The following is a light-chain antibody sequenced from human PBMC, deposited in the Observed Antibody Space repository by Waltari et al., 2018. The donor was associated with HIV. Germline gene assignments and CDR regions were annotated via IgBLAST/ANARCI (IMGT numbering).Light chain of an antibody. J-gene: IGKJ4*01. CDR3: QQYNNWPLT. CDR2: GAS. V-gene: IGKV3-15*01. CDR1: QMVSSD. Sequence: EIVMTQSPATLSVSPGERVTLACRASQMVSSDLAWYQQKPGQAPRLLIYGASTRATGIPARFSGSKSGTEFTLAIGSLQSEDFAVYYCQQYNNWPLTFGGGTKVEIK.